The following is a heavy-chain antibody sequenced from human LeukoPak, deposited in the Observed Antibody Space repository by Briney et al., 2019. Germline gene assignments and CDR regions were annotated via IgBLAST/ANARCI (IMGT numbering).Heavy chain of an antibody. CDR3: ARVQDADMIVEDF. CDR1: GYSFTNYG. Sequence: PPASVKVSCKTPGYSFTNYGISWVRQAPGKGLEWMGWVSGINGNTKYAQSLQGRVLMTTDTSTTTGHMELRSLRSDDTAVYFCARVQDADMIVEDFWGQGTLVIVSS. CDR2: VSGINGNT. D-gene: IGHD3-22*01. J-gene: IGHJ4*02. V-gene: IGHV1-18*01.